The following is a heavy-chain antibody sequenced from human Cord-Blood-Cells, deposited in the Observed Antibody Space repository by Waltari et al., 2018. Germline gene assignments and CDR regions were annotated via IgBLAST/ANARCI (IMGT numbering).Heavy chain of an antibody. V-gene: IGHV1-2*02. CDR3: ARGVGREPLYYFDY. J-gene: IGHJ4*02. D-gene: IGHD1-26*01. Sequence: QVQLVQSGAEGKKPGASVKVSCKASGYTFTGYYMHWVRQAPGQGLEWMGWINPNSGGTNYAQKFQGRVTMTRDTSISTAYMERGRLRSDDPAVYYCARGVGREPLYYFDYWGQGTLVTVSS. CDR1: GYTFTGYY. CDR2: INPNSGGT.